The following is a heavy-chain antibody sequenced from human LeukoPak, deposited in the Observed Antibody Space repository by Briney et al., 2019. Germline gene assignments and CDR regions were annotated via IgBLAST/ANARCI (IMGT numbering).Heavy chain of an antibody. Sequence: SETLSLTCTVSGGPISSYYWSWIRQPPGKGLEWIGYIYYSGSTNYNPSLKSRVTISVDTSKNQFSLKLSSVTAADTAVYYCARVFGGSSSNFDYWGQGTLVTVSS. V-gene: IGHV4-59*08. CDR2: IYYSGST. CDR1: GGPISSYY. CDR3: ARVFGGSSSNFDY. J-gene: IGHJ4*02. D-gene: IGHD6-6*01.